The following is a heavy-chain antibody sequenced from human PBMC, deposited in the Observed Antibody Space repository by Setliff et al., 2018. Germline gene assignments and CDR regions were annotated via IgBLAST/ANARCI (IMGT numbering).Heavy chain of an antibody. V-gene: IGHV1-24*01. CDR1: GYTLTELS. CDR2: FDPEDGET. J-gene: IGHJ3*02. CDR3: ATPRSGIIDAFDI. Sequence: ASVKVSCKVSGYTLTELSMHWVRQAPGKGLEWMGGFDPEDGETIYAQEFQGRVTMTEDASTDTAYMGLSSLRSEDTAVYYCATPRSGIIDAFDIWGQGTMVTVSS.